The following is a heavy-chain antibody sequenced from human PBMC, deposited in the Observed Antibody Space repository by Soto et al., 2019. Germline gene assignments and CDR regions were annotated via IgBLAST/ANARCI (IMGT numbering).Heavy chain of an antibody. Sequence: SLRLSCAASGFTFSSYWMSWVRQAPGKGLEWVANIKQDGSEKYYVDSVKGRFTISRDNAKNSLYLQMNSLRAEDTAVYYCTRTTTVSTIDYRGQGTLVTVSS. CDR1: GFTFSSYW. CDR2: IKQDGSEK. J-gene: IGHJ4*02. V-gene: IGHV3-7*01. D-gene: IGHD4-17*01. CDR3: TRTTTVSTIDY.